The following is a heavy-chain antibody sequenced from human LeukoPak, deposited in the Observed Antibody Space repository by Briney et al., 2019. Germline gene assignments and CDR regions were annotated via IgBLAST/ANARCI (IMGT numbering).Heavy chain of an antibody. V-gene: IGHV4-34*01. CDR2: IYYSGST. J-gene: IGHJ5*02. D-gene: IGHD3-3*01. Sequence: SETLSLTCAVYGGSFSGYYWGWIRQPPGKGLEWIGSIYYSGSTYYNPSLKSRVTISVDTSKNQFSLKLSSVTAADTAVYYCARGRGFYDFWSGYYKEGNWFDPWGQGTLVTVSS. CDR3: ARGRGFYDFWSGYYKEGNWFDP. CDR1: GGSFSGYY.